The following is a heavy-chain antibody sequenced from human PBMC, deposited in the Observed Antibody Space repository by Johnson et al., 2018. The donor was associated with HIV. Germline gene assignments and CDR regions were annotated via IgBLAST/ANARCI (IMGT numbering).Heavy chain of an antibody. CDR3: AKDVYSSGAFDI. CDR2: IRYDGSEK. D-gene: IGHD2-8*01. CDR1: GFTFSDYG. J-gene: IGHJ3*02. V-gene: IGHV3-30*02. Sequence: QVQLVESGGGVVQPGGSLRLSSSASGFTFSDYGMHWVRQAPGKGLEWVAFIRYDGSEKYYTDSVKGRFTISRDNSKNTLYLQMNSLRAEDTAVYYCAKDVYSSGAFDIWGQGTMVTVSS.